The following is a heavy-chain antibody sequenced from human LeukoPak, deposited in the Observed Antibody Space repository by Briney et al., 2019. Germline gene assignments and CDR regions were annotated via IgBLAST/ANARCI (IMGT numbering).Heavy chain of an antibody. J-gene: IGHJ4*02. V-gene: IGHV4-34*01. CDR2: INHSGST. D-gene: IGHD1-26*01. CDR3: ARATYYHATFDY. Sequence: SETLSLTCTVSGGSISSYYWSWIRQPPGKGLEWIGEINHSGSTNYNPSLKSRVTISVDASKNQFSLKLSSVTAADTAVYYCARATYYHATFDYWGQGTLVTVSS. CDR1: GGSISSYY.